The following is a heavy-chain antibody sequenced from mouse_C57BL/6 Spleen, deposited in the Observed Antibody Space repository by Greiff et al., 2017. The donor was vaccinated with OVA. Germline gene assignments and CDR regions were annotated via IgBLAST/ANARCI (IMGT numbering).Heavy chain of an antibody. CDR3: ARGTGTFPY. J-gene: IGHJ3*01. D-gene: IGHD4-1*01. CDR1: GYTFTSYW. Sequence: QVQLQQPGAELVKPGASVKLSCKASGYTFTSYWMQWVKQRPGQGLEWIGEIDPSDSYTNYNQKFKGKATLTVDTSSSTAYMQLSSLTSEDSAVYYCARGTGTFPYWGQGTLVTVSA. CDR2: IDPSDSYT. V-gene: IGHV1-50*01.